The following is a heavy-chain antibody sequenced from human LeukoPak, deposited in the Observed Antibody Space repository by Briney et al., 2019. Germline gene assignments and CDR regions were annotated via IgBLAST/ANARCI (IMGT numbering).Heavy chain of an antibody. V-gene: IGHV5-51*01. D-gene: IGHD2-15*01. CDR3: ASPSYCSGDRCHLHPFGY. J-gene: IGHJ4*02. CDR2: IYPGDSET. Sequence: GESLKISCQGSGFSFDKYWIAWVRQLPGKGLEWMGMIYPGDSETRYSPSFQGQVTFSADKSISTAFLQWTSLKASDTATYFCASPSYCSGDRCHLHPFGYWGQGTLVIISS. CDR1: GFSFDKYW.